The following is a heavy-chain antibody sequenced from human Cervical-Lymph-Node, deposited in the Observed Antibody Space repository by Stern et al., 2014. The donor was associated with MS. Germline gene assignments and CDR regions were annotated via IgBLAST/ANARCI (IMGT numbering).Heavy chain of an antibody. D-gene: IGHD3-10*01. Sequence: EVQLVESGGGLVQPGESLTLSCVASGFTFSVYWMRCVRQAPGTGLAWVANIRDDGSDKYYVDSVKGRFTISRDNAKNSLYLQMNSLRGEDTAVYFCGRFTRGSPSDYWGQGTQVTVSP. CDR2: IRDDGSDK. V-gene: IGHV3-7*01. J-gene: IGHJ4*02. CDR1: GFTFSVYW. CDR3: GRFTRGSPSDY.